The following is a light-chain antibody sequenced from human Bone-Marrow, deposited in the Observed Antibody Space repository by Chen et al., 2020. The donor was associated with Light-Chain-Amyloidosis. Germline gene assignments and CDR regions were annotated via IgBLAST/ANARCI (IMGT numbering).Light chain of an antibody. CDR3: QSADSSGTYEVI. V-gene: IGLV3-25*03. J-gene: IGLJ2*01. CDR1: DLPTKY. Sequence: SYYLTQPPPVSVSPGQTTRITCSGDDLPTKYDYCYQQKPGQAPVLVIHRDTERPSGISERFSGYSSGTTATLTISGVQAEDEADYHCQSADSSGTYEVIFGGGTKLTVL. CDR2: RDT.